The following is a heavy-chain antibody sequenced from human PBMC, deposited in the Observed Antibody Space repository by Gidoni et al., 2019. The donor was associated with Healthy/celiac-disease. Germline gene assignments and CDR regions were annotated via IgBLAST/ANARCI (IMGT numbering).Heavy chain of an antibody. D-gene: IGHD6-25*01. V-gene: IGHV3-7*01. CDR3: ASQAAVGCLDY. CDR1: GFTFSSSW. Sequence: EVQLVESGGGLVQPGGSVRLSCAASGFTFSSSWMSWVRQAPGKGLEWVANIKQDGSEKYYVDSVKGRFTISRDNAKNSLYLQMNSLRAEDTAVYYCASQAAVGCLDYWGQGTLVTVSS. CDR2: IKQDGSEK. J-gene: IGHJ4*02.